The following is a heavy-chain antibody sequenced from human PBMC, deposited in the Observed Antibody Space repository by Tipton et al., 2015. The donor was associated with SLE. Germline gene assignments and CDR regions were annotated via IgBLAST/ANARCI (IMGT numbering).Heavy chain of an antibody. V-gene: IGHV4-30-2*04. CDR1: GASIGSGGYS. CDR3: ARPHIMAAAGDLAPTTFAI. CDR2: IFHSGIT. Sequence: GASIGSGGYSWNWIRQPPGKGLQWIGYIFHSGITYYNPSLKSRVTISVDTSKNQFSLKLSSVTAADTAVYYCARPHIMAAAGDLAPTTFAIWGQGTMVTVSS. J-gene: IGHJ3*02. D-gene: IGHD6-13*01.